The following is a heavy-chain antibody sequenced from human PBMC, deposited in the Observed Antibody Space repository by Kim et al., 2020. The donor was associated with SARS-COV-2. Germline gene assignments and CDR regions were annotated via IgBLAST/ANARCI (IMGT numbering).Heavy chain of an antibody. CDR3: AKKQVVVTGPRRYCYGMDV. V-gene: IGHV3-30*02. D-gene: IGHD2-21*02. Sequence: KGRFTSARNNSKNTLYMQMNSLKAEDTAVYYCAKKQVVVTGPRRYCYGMDVWGQGTTVTVSS. J-gene: IGHJ6*02.